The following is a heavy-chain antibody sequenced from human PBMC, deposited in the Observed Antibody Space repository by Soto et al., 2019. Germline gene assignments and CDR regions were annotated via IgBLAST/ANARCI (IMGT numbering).Heavy chain of an antibody. J-gene: IGHJ4*02. Sequence: NPSETLSLTCVVSGGSISSSNWCSCVGQSPGKGLERIGEIYYNGNTMYNEFLKRRVTLSIDPSKNHFSLKLSSVTAADTAVYYCARTYSGYDRSFDYWGQGTLVTVSS. CDR1: GGSISSSNW. V-gene: IGHV4-4*02. CDR3: ARTYSGYDRSFDY. D-gene: IGHD5-12*01. CDR2: IYYNGNT.